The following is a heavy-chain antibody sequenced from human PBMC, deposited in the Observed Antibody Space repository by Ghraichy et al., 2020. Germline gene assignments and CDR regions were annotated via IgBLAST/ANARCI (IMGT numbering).Heavy chain of an antibody. D-gene: IGHD5-12*01. CDR1: GGSFSGYY. V-gene: IGHV4-34*01. CDR2: INHSGSI. Sequence: SETLSLTCAVYGGSFSGYYWSWIRQPPGKGLEWIGEINHSGSINYNPSLKSRVTISVDTSKNQFSLKLSSVTAADTAVYYCARPPSPAWHQRRVYYYMDVWGKGTTVTVSS. J-gene: IGHJ6*03. CDR3: ARPPSPAWHQRRVYYYMDV.